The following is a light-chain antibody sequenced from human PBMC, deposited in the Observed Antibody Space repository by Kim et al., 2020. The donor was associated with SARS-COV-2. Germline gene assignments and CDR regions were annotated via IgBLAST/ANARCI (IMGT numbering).Light chain of an antibody. CDR1: NIGSKS. J-gene: IGLJ1*01. CDR2: YDS. Sequence: SYELTQPPSVSVAPGKTARITCGGNNIGSKSVHWYQQKLGQAPVLVIYYDSDRPSGIPERFSGSNSGNTATLTISRVEAGDEADYYCQVWDSSSDRLYVFGTGTKVTVL. CDR3: QVWDSSSDRLYV. V-gene: IGLV3-21*04.